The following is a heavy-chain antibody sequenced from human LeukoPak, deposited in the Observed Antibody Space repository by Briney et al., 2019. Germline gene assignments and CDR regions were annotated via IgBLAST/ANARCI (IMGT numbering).Heavy chain of an antibody. CDR3: ARGRWRYDSSGYYKD. Sequence: SQTLSLTCAISGDSVSSNSAAWNWIRQSPSRGLEWLGRTYYRSKWYNDYAVSVKSRITINPDTSKNQFSLKLSSVTAADTAVYYCARGRWRYDSSGYYKDWGQGTLVTVSS. CDR2: TYYRSKWYN. J-gene: IGHJ4*02. D-gene: IGHD3-22*01. CDR1: GDSVSSNSAA. V-gene: IGHV6-1*01.